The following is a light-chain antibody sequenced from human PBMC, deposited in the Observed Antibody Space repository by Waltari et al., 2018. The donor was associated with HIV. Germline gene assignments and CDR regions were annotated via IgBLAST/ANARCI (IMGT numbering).Light chain of an antibody. CDR1: NSHIGNNF. V-gene: IGLV1-51*01. CDR3: GTWDNSLSAGGV. Sequence: QSVLTQPPSVSAAPGQKDTISCSGSNSHIGNNFVSWYQLLPGTAPNLLIYDNNNRPSGIPDRFSCSKSCTSATLTITGLQPGDDADYYCGTWDNSLSAGGVFGGGTKVTVL. J-gene: IGLJ3*02. CDR2: DNN.